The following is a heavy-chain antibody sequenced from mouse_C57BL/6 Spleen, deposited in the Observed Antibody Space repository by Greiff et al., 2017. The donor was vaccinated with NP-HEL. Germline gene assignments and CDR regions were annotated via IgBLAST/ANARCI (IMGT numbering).Heavy chain of an antibody. J-gene: IGHJ4*01. V-gene: IGHV1-82*01. D-gene: IGHD1-1*01. CDR3: ANIYYYGSSYAMDY. CDR1: GYAFSSSW. CDR2: IYPGDGDT. Sequence: VNLVESGPELVKPGASVKISCKASGYAFSSSWMNWVKQRPGKGLEWIGRIYPGDGDTNYNGKFKGKATLTADKSSSTAYMQLSSLTSEDSAVYFCANIYYYGSSYAMDYWGQGTSVTVSS.